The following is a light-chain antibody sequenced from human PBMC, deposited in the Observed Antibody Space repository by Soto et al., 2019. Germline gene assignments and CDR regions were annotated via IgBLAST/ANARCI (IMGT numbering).Light chain of an antibody. J-gene: IGKJ1*01. CDR1: QSVLYSSNNKNY. CDR3: QQHYSTPRT. V-gene: IGKV4-1*01. Sequence: DIVMTQSPDSLAVSLGERATINCKSSQSVLYSSNNKNYLAWYQQKPGQPPKLLIYWASTRESGVPDRFSGPRSRTAFPHTSSSLQAKNITTYSCQQHYSTPRTFGQGTNVEIK. CDR2: WAS.